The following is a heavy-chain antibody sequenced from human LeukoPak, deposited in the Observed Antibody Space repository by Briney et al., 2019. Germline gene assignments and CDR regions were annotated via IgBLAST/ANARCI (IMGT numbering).Heavy chain of an antibody. J-gene: IGHJ4*02. V-gene: IGHV3-53*01. CDR3: AKEAQGCSITSCYFDS. D-gene: IGHD2-2*01. Sequence: GGSLRLSCAASGFTVSSNYMSWVRQAPGKGLEWVSVIYSGGSTYYADSVKGRFTISRDNSKNTLFLEMNTLRAEDTAVYYCAKEAQGCSITSCYFDSWGQGTLVTVSS. CDR2: IYSGGST. CDR1: GFTVSSNY.